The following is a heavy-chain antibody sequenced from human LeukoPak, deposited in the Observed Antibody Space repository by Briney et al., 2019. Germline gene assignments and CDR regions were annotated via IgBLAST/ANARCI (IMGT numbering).Heavy chain of an antibody. V-gene: IGHV1-2*02. D-gene: IGHD1-1*01. CDR3: ARAAGTTKFNWFDP. CDR1: GYTFTGYY. CDR2: INPNSGGT. Sequence: GASVKVSCKASGYTFTGYYMHWVRQAPGQGLEWMGWINPNSGGTNYAQKFQGRVTMTRDTSISTAYMELSRLRSDDTAVYYCARAAGTTKFNWFDPWGQGTLVTVSS. J-gene: IGHJ5*02.